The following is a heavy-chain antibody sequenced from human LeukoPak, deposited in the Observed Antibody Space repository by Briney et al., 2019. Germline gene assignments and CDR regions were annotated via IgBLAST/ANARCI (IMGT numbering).Heavy chain of an antibody. Sequence: GGSLRLSCVASGFTFRRHALKWVRQAPGKRLEWVSSISGSGGSTYYADSVKGRFTISRDNSKNTLYLQMNSLRAEDTAVYYCATYSSGWFNFDYWGQGTLVTVSS. CDR2: ISGSGGST. CDR3: ATYSSGWFNFDY. D-gene: IGHD6-19*01. J-gene: IGHJ4*02. CDR1: GFTFRRHA. V-gene: IGHV3-23*01.